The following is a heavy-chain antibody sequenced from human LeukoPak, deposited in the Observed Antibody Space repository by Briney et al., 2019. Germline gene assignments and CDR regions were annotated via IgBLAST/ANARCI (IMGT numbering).Heavy chain of an antibody. V-gene: IGHV4-59*01. D-gene: IGHD2-15*01. CDR3: ARDNLVVVAATTVAYYYYGMDV. CDR1: GGSISSYY. Sequence: PSETLSLTCTVSGGSISSYYWSWIRQPPGKGLEWIGYIYYSGSTNYNPSLKSRVTISVDTSKNQFSLKLSSVTAADTAVYYCARDNLVVVAATTVAYYYYGMDVWGQGTTVTVSS. CDR2: IYYSGST. J-gene: IGHJ6*02.